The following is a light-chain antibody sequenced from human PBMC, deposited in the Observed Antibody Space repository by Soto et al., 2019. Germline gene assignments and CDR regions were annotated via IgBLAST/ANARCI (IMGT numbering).Light chain of an antibody. CDR2: GAS. J-gene: IGKJ1*01. CDR3: QKYGSSGT. CDR1: QSVSNNY. V-gene: IGKV3-20*01. Sequence: EIVLTQSPGTLSLSPGERATLSCRASQSVSNNYLAWYQQKPGQAPRLLIYGASNRATGIPDRFSGSGSGTDFTLTISRLEPEDFALYYCQKYGSSGTFGQGTKVDIK.